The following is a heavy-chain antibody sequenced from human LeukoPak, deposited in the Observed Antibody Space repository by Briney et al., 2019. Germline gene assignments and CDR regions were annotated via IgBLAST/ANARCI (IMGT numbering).Heavy chain of an antibody. J-gene: IGHJ4*02. Sequence: PSETLSLTCAVSGYSISSTYYWGWIRQPPGKGLEWIGSIHHSGRTYYNPSLKSRVTISADTSKNLFSLTMTSVTATDTAVYYCARGQSVPGTAHWGQGTLVTVSS. D-gene: IGHD1/OR15-1a*01. CDR3: ARGQSVPGTAH. CDR2: IHHSGRT. CDR1: GYSISSTYY. V-gene: IGHV4-38-2*01.